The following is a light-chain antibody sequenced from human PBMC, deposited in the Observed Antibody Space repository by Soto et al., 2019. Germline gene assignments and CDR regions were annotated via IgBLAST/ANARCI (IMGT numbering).Light chain of an antibody. CDR2: EVS. CDR3: SSYTSRSTLV. Sequence: QSALTQPASVSGSPGQSITISCTGSSSDVGGYNYVSWYQQHPGKAPKLMIYEVSNRPSGISNRFSGSKSGNTASLTLSGLQAEDDADYYCSSYTSRSTLVFGGGTKLTVL. J-gene: IGLJ2*01. V-gene: IGLV2-14*01. CDR1: SSDVGGYNY.